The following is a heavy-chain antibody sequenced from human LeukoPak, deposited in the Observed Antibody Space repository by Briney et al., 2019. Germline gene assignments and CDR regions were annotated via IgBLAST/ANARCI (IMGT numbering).Heavy chain of an antibody. V-gene: IGHV4-34*01. CDR1: GGSFSGYY. CDR2: INHSGST. CDR3: ARLYSSSWHWIDY. Sequence: MPSETLSLTCAVYGGSFSGYYWSWIRQPPGKGLEWIGEINHSGSTNYNPSLQSRVTISVDTSKNQFSLKLSSVTAADTAVYYCARLYSSSWHWIDYWGQGTLVTVSS. D-gene: IGHD6-13*01. J-gene: IGHJ4*02.